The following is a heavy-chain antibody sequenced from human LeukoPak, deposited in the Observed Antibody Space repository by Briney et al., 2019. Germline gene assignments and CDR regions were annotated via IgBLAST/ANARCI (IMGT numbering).Heavy chain of an antibody. CDR2: ISSSSSYI. CDR3: ARDRGEEGFTHVLRFWEWVPPFDY. Sequence: PGGSLRLSCAASGFTFSSYSMNWVRQPLGKGLEWVSSISSSSSYIYYADSVKGRFTISRDNAKNSLYLQMNSLRAEDTAVYYCARDRGEEGFTHVLRFWEWVPPFDYWGQGTLVTVSS. D-gene: IGHD3-3*01. V-gene: IGHV3-21*01. J-gene: IGHJ4*02. CDR1: GFTFSSYS.